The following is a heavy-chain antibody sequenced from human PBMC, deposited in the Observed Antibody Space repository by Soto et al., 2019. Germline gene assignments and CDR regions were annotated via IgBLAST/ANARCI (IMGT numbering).Heavy chain of an antibody. CDR3: ARVLAPRGVVVVPAAIGFDP. Sequence: SVKVSCKAFGGTFSSYAISWVRQAPGQGLEWMGGIIPIFGTANYAQKFQGRVTITADESTSTAYMELSSLRSEDTAVYYCARVLAPRGVVVVPAAIGFDPWGQGTLVTVSS. V-gene: IGHV1-69*13. D-gene: IGHD2-2*02. CDR1: GGTFSSYA. CDR2: IIPIFGTA. J-gene: IGHJ5*02.